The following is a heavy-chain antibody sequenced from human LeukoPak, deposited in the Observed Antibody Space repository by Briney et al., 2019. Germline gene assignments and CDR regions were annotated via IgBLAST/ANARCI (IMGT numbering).Heavy chain of an antibody. Sequence: GGSLRLSCAASGFTFSSYGMHWVRQAPGKGLEWVAVISYDGSNKYYADSVKGRFTISRDNSKNTLYLQMNSLRAEDTAVYYCAKDRLRLLDYWGQGTLVTVSS. D-gene: IGHD4-17*01. V-gene: IGHV3-30*18. CDR3: AKDRLRLLDY. CDR1: GFTFSSYG. CDR2: ISYDGSNK. J-gene: IGHJ4*02.